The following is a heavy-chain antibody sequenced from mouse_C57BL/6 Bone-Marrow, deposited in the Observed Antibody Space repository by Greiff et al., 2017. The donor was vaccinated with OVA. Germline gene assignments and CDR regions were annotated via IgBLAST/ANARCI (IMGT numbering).Heavy chain of an antibody. V-gene: IGHV1-80*01. Sequence: VQLQQSGAKLVKPGASVKISCKASGYAFSSYWMNWVKQRPGKGLEWIGQIYPGDGDTNYNGKFKGKATLTADKSSSTAYMQLSSLTSEDSAVYFCAGIYYGNYAWFAYWGQGTLVTVSA. CDR1: GYAFSSYW. CDR2: IYPGDGDT. CDR3: AGIYYGNYAWFAY. J-gene: IGHJ3*01. D-gene: IGHD2-1*01.